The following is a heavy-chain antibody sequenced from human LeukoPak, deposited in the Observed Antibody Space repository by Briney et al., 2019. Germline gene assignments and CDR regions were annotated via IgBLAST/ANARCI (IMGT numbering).Heavy chain of an antibody. CDR2: IYTSGSA. Sequence: SQTLSLTCTVSGGSISSGSYYWSWIRQPAGKGLEWIGRIYTSGSANYNPSLKSRVTISVDTSKNQFPLKLSSVTAADTAVYYCARAQPDPTSYIAVAGPFDYWGRGTLVTVSS. J-gene: IGHJ4*02. D-gene: IGHD6-19*01. CDR1: GGSISSGSYY. CDR3: ARAQPDPTSYIAVAGPFDY. V-gene: IGHV4-61*02.